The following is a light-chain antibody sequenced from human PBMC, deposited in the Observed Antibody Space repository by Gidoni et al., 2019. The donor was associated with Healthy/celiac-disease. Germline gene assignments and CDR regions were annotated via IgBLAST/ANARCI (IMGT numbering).Light chain of an antibody. CDR3: QQRSNWWT. J-gene: IGKJ1*01. V-gene: IGKV3-11*01. CDR2: DAS. Sequence: EIVLTQSPATLSLSPGARATLSCRASQSVSSYLAWYQQKPGQAPRLLIYDASNRATGIPARFSGSGSGTDFTLTISSLEPEDFAVYYCQQRSNWWTFAQGTKVEIK. CDR1: QSVSSY.